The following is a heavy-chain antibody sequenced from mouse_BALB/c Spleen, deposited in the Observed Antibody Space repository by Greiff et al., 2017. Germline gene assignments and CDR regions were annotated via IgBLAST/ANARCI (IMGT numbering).Heavy chain of an antibody. CDR1: GDSFTSGY. CDR3: ARRGNYDYGWFAD. Sequence: EVKLVESGPSLVKPSQTLSLTCSVTGDSFTSGYWNWIRKFPGNKLEYMGYISYSGSTYYNPSLKSRISITRDTSKNQYYLQLNSVTTEDTATYYCARRGNYDYGWFADWGQGTLVTVSA. J-gene: IGHJ3*01. D-gene: IGHD2-4*01. V-gene: IGHV3-8*02. CDR2: ISYSGST.